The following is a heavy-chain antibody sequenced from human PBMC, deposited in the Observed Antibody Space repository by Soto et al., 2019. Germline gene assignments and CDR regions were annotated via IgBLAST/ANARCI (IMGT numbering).Heavy chain of an antibody. V-gene: IGHV2-5*01. CDR1: GFSLSTFVMG. Sequence: SGPTLVNPTQTLTLTCTFSGFSLSTFVMGVGWIRQPPGKALEWLALIYWNDDKRYSPSLNSRLTIAKDTSKNLVVLTMTNVEPVDAATYYCVNSPDSSPPDYRGQGTLVTVSS. D-gene: IGHD5-18*01. CDR2: IYWNDDK. J-gene: IGHJ4*02. CDR3: VNSPDSSPPDY.